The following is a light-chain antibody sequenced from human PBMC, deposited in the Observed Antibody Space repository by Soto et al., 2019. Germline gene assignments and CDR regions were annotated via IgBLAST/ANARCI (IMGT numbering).Light chain of an antibody. Sequence: EIAMTQSPATLSVSPGERATLSCRASQTIYSNVAWYQQRPGQPPRLLIYRASSRATGIPARSSGSGSGTEFTLTINSLQSEDFAVYYCQQYQNLWTFGQGTKVDIK. CDR3: QQYQNLWT. CDR1: QTIYSN. J-gene: IGKJ1*01. CDR2: RAS. V-gene: IGKV3-15*01.